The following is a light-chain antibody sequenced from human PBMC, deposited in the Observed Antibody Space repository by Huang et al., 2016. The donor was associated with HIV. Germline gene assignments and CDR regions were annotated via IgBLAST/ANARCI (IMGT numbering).Light chain of an antibody. Sequence: EIVLTQSPGTLSLSPGEGATLSCRASQSVSNNYLGWYQQKPGQPPRLLIYGASSMATGIPDRFSGSGSGTDFTLTISRLESEDFAVYYCQQYGMSPRTFGQGTKLEIK. V-gene: IGKV3-20*01. J-gene: IGKJ2*01. CDR1: QSVSNNY. CDR3: QQYGMSPRT. CDR2: GAS.